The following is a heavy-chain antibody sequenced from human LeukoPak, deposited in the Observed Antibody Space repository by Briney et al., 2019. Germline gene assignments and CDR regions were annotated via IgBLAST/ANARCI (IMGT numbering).Heavy chain of an antibody. Sequence: ASVKVSCKASGSTFTSFAFSWVRQAPGQGLEWMGWISAYNGNTNYAQKLQGRVTMTTDTSTSTAYMELRSLRSDDTAVYYCARKFEYYYYYMDVWGKGTTVTVSS. J-gene: IGHJ6*03. D-gene: IGHD3-9*01. CDR3: ARKFEYYYYYMDV. V-gene: IGHV1-18*01. CDR1: GSTFTSFA. CDR2: ISAYNGNT.